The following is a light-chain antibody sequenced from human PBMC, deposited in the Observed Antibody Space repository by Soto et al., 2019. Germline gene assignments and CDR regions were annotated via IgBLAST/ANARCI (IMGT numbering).Light chain of an antibody. J-gene: IGKJ5*01. Sequence: GLTQSSSTLSLSTEERATLSCRASQSVSSYLAWYQQKPGQAPRLLIYDASNRATGIPARFSGSGSGTDFTLTISSLEPEDFAVYYCQQRSNWLITFGQGTRLEIK. CDR2: DAS. CDR1: QSVSSY. CDR3: QQRSNWLIT. V-gene: IGKV3-11*01.